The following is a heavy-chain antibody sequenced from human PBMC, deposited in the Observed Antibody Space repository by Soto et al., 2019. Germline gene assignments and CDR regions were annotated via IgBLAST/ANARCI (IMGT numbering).Heavy chain of an antibody. V-gene: IGHV2-5*01. Sequence: RPALMNPTRTLRLTCTSSWFSLSNNAVGVGWLLQPPGKALEWLALIYWNDDKRYSPSLNNRLTITKDTSKNHVVLTMTNMDPVDTATYYCAHRHELGSFDIWGERTKLTVS. CDR2: IYWNDDK. D-gene: IGHD1-26*01. J-gene: IGHJ3*02. CDR3: AHRHELGSFDI. CDR1: WFSLSNNAVG.